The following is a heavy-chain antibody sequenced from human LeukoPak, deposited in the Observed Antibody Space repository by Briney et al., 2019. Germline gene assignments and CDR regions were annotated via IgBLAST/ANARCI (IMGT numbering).Heavy chain of an antibody. Sequence: SQTLSLTCTVSGGSISSGDYYWSWIRQPPGKGLEWIGYIYYSGSTYYNPSPKSRVTISVDTSKNQFSLKLSSVTAADTAVYYCARDGGNFDVDYWGQGTLVTVSS. D-gene: IGHD3-9*01. J-gene: IGHJ4*02. CDR1: GGSISSGDYY. CDR2: IYYSGST. CDR3: ARDGGNFDVDY. V-gene: IGHV4-30-4*01.